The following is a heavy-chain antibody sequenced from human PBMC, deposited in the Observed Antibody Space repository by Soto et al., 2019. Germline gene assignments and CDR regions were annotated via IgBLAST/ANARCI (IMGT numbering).Heavy chain of an antibody. D-gene: IGHD5-18*01. CDR1: GGSISSGDYY. CDR3: ARALIQLWPHYYYGMDV. Sequence: PSETLSLTCTVSGGSISSGDYYWSWIRQPPWKGLEWIGYIYYSGTTYYNPSLKSRVTISVDTSKNQFSLKVSSVTAADTAVYYCARALIQLWPHYYYGMDVWGQGXTVTVSS. V-gene: IGHV4-30-4*01. CDR2: IYYSGTT. J-gene: IGHJ6*02.